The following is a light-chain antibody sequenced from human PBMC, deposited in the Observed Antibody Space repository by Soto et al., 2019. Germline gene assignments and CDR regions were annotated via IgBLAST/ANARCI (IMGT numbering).Light chain of an antibody. Sequence: QSVLTQPPSVSGAPGQRVTISCTGSSSNIGAGYDVHWYQQLPGTAPKLLIYGNSNRPSGVPDRFSGSKSGTSASLAITGLHAEDEADYYRQSYDSSLSGSGVVFGGGTKLTVL. J-gene: IGLJ2*01. CDR3: QSYDSSLSGSGVV. CDR2: GNS. CDR1: SSNIGAGYD. V-gene: IGLV1-40*01.